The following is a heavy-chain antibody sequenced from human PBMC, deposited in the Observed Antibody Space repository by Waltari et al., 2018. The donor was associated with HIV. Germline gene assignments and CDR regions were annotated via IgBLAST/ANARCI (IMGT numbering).Heavy chain of an antibody. J-gene: IGHJ4*02. CDR1: GFTVSSNY. CDR2: IYRGGST. CDR3: ARGDSGELTAY. Sequence: EVQLVESGGGLIQPGGSLRPSCAASGFTVSSNYMSWVRQAPGKGLEWVSVIYRGGSTYYADSVKGRFTISRYNSKNTLYLQMNSLRAEDTAVYYCARGDSGELTAYWGQGTLVTVSS. D-gene: IGHD1-26*01. V-gene: IGHV3-53*01.